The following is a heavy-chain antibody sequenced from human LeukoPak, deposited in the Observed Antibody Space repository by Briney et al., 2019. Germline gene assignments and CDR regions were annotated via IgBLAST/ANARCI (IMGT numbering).Heavy chain of an antibody. CDR2: ISYDGRNK. D-gene: IGHD4-17*01. CDR3: AKDHPDYGDYVVDP. J-gene: IGHJ5*02. CDR1: GFTFSSYD. Sequence: PGGSLRLSCAASGFTFSSYDMHWVRQAPGKGLEWVAVISYDGRNKYYADSVKGRFTVSRDNSKNTLYLQMNSLRAEDTAVYYCAKDHPDYGDYVVDPWGQGTLVTVSS. V-gene: IGHV3-30*18.